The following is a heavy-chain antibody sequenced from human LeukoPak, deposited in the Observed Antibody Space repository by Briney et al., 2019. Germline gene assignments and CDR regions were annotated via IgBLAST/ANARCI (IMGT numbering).Heavy chain of an antibody. V-gene: IGHV3-23*01. CDR1: GSTFSSYA. D-gene: IGHD3-9*01. CDR3: AKTYDILTGYYHPDAFDI. J-gene: IGHJ3*02. CDR2: ISGSGGST. Sequence: GSLRLSCAASGSTFSSYAMSWVRQAPGKGLEWVSAISGSGGSTYYADSVKGRFTISRDNSKNTLYLQTNSLRAEDTAVYYCAKTYDILTGYYHPDAFDIWGQGTMVTVSS.